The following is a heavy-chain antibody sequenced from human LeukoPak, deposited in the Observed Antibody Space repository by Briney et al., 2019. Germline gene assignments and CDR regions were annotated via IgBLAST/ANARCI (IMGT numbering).Heavy chain of an antibody. Sequence: GGSLRLPCEASGFTFSSYSMNWVRKAPGKGLEWVSNINSDSSTRDYADSVKGRFSISRDRAKNSLYLQMNSLRDEGTAVYYCARDNLWAFDIWGQGTMVTVSS. CDR2: INSDSSTR. CDR3: ARDNLWAFDI. D-gene: IGHD3-10*01. V-gene: IGHV3-48*02. CDR1: GFTFSSYS. J-gene: IGHJ3*02.